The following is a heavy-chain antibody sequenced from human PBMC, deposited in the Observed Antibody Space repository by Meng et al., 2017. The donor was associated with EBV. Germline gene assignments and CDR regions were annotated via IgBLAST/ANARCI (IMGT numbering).Heavy chain of an antibody. CDR1: GGSVNNESYY. D-gene: IGHD4-11*01. V-gene: IGHV4-61*01. CDR3: ARGDYTNYPRWFDP. J-gene: IGHJ5*02. Sequence: QVQLQESGPGLVKPSETLSLTCTVSGGSVNNESYYWGWIRQPPGKGLEYIGYIYYTGSTNYNSSLKSRVTISLDKSKNRFSLKLTSLTAADTAIYYCARGDYTNYPRWFDPWDQGTLVTVAS. CDR2: IYYTGST.